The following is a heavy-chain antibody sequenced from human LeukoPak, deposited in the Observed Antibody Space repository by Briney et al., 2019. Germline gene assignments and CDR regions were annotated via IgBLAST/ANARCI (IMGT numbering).Heavy chain of an antibody. D-gene: IGHD3-16*01. J-gene: IGHJ6*02. CDR2: ISRDSAAK. Sequence: GGSPRLSCAASGFTFNDFGMNWVRQAPGKGLDWVSYISRDSAAKRYADSVKGRFTISRDKAKNSLYPQMNSLRDEDTAVYFCARDLGGSKGGLDVWGQGTTVTVSS. CDR3: ARDLGGSKGGLDV. CDR1: GFTFNDFG. V-gene: IGHV3-48*02.